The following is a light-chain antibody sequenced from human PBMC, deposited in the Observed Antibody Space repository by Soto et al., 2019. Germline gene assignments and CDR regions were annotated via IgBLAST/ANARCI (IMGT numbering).Light chain of an antibody. V-gene: IGKV3-11*01. CDR2: DSS. J-gene: IGKJ4*01. CDR1: QSVGTY. Sequence: EIVLTQSPATLSLSPGERATLSCRASQSVGTYFAWYQQKPGQAPRLLIYDSSNRATGIPARFSGSGSGSDFTLTISSLVPDDFVVYYCQQRSDWPSTFGGGTKVEIK. CDR3: QQRSDWPST.